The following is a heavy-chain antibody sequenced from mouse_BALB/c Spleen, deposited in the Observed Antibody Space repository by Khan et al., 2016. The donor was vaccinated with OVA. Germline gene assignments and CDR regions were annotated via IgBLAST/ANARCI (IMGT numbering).Heavy chain of an antibody. J-gene: IGHJ2*01. CDR3: ARSYFYGYYFDQ. V-gene: IGHV5-17*02. D-gene: IGHD1-1*01. CDR2: ISGDSSTI. CDR1: GFTFSSFG. Sequence: EVELVESGGGLVQPGGSRKLSCVASGFTFSSFGMHWVRQAPEKGLEWVAYISGDSSTIYFTDTVKGRFTISRDKPKNSLFLQMTSVRSEDTAMYYCARSYFYGYYFDQWGQGTTLTVSS.